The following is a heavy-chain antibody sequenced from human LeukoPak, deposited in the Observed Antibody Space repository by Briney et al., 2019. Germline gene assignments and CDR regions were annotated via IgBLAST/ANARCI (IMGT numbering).Heavy chain of an antibody. V-gene: IGHV3-30*18. CDR3: AKGRVGANGYYYYGMDV. Sequence: GRSLRLSCAATGFTFSSFSMHWVRQAPGKGLEWVAVISYDGSNKYYADSVKGRFTISRDNSKNTLYLQMNSLRTEDTAVHYCAKGRVGANGYYYYGMDVWGQGTTVTVSS. D-gene: IGHD1-26*01. CDR1: GFTFSSFS. J-gene: IGHJ6*02. CDR2: ISYDGSNK.